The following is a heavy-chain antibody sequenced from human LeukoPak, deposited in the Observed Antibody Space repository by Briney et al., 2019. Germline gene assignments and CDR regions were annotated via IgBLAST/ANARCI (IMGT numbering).Heavy chain of an antibody. CDR3: ARGRFGLDY. D-gene: IGHD3-10*01. CDR1: GGPISSYY. J-gene: IGHJ4*02. Sequence: SETLSLTCTVSGGPISSYYWSWIRQPPGKGLEWIGYIYYSGSTNYNPSLKSRVTISVDTSKNQFSLKLSSVTAADTAVYYCARGRFGLDYWGQGTLVTVSS. V-gene: IGHV4-59*01. CDR2: IYYSGST.